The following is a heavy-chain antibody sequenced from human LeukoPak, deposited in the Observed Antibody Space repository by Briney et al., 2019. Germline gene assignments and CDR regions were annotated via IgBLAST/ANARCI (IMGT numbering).Heavy chain of an antibody. CDR3: AREGLCSGGACRPHLDF. CDR2: IYSGGST. D-gene: IGHD2-15*01. CDR1: GFTVSSNY. Sequence: PGGSLRLSCAASGFTVSSNYVSWVRQAPGKGLEWVSVIYSGGSTYYADSVKGRFTISRDNSKNTLYLQMNSLRADDTAVYYCAREGLCSGGACRPHLDFWGQGTLVTVSS. J-gene: IGHJ4*02. V-gene: IGHV3-66*01.